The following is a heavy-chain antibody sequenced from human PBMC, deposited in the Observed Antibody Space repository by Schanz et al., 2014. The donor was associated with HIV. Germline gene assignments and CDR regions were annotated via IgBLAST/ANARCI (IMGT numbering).Heavy chain of an antibody. Sequence: QEQLVQSGAAVRKPGSSVTVSCKTSGGTFNNYALNWVRQAPGQGLEWMGGIIPVFGTANYAQKFQGRVTINADQSTTTVYMYLSSLRSDDTAVYYCALSRPSGYGGSWYFDLWGRGTLVAVSS. CDR3: ALSRPSGYGGSWYFDL. J-gene: IGHJ2*01. CDR2: IIPVFGTA. D-gene: IGHD2-15*01. V-gene: IGHV1-69*01. CDR1: GGTFNNYA.